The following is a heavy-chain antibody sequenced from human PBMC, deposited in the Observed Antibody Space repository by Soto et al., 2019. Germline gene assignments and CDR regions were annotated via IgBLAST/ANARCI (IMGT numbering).Heavy chain of an antibody. CDR3: AGGGVRGVITRTRDYYGMDV. Sequence: PRESLKISCKGLGNSFNNWIGWVRQMPGKGLEWVGIIYPGDSDTRYSPSFQGQVTISADKSISTAYLQWSSLKASDTAMYYCAGGGVRGVITRTRDYYGMDVWGQGTTVTVSS. D-gene: IGHD3-10*01. CDR1: GNSFNNW. CDR2: IYPGDSDT. V-gene: IGHV5-51*01. J-gene: IGHJ6*02.